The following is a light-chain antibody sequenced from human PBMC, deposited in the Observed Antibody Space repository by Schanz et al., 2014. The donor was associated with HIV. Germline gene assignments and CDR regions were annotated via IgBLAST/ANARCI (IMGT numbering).Light chain of an antibody. CDR1: QSVSSD. CDR3: QQYNNWPPIT. J-gene: IGKJ5*01. V-gene: IGKV3-15*01. CDR2: GAS. Sequence: EIVMTQSPATLSVSPGERATLSCRASQSVSSDLAWYQQKPGQAPRLLIYGASARATGIPARFTGSGSGTEFTLIIPFFQCTYFAGGDCQQYNNWPPITFGQGTRLEIK.